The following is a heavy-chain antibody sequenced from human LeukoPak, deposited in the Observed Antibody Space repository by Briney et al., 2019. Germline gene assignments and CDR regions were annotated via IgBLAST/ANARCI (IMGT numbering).Heavy chain of an antibody. CDR3: AKDFSLRFLVKTTPYFDY. V-gene: IGHV3-30-3*01. CDR1: GFTFSSYA. D-gene: IGHD3-3*01. J-gene: IGHJ4*02. Sequence: GGSLRLSCAASGFTFSSYAMHWVRQAPGKGLEWVAVISYDGSNKYYAGSVKGRFTISRDNSKNSLYLQLNSLRTEDTALYYCAKDFSLRFLVKTTPYFDYWGQGTLVTVSS. CDR2: ISYDGSNK.